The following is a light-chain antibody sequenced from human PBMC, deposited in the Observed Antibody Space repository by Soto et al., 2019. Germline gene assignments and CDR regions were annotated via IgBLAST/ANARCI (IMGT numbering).Light chain of an antibody. V-gene: IGLV2-8*01. CDR3: TAGSNDLWV. J-gene: IGLJ3*02. CDR2: EVS. Sequence: QSVLTQPPSASRSPGQSVTISCTGTSSDVGGYNYVSWYQHHPGKAPKLMIYEVSKRPSGVPDRFSGSKSGNTASLTVSGLQAEDEADYHCTAGSNDLWVFGGGTQLTVL. CDR1: SSDVGGYNY.